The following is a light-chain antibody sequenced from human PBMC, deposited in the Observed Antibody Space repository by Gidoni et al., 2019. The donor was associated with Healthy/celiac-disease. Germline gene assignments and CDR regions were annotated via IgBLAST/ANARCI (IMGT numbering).Light chain of an antibody. CDR2: GSS. CDR1: QSVSSS. CDR3: QQYNTWPKT. V-gene: IGKV3-15*01. J-gene: IGKJ1*01. Sequence: EIVMTPSPATLSASPGERATLSCRASQSVSSSLAWYQQKPVQAPRLLIYGSSTRATGIPAMFSGSGSGTEFTLTISSLQSEDFAVYYCQQYNTWPKTFGQGTKVEIK.